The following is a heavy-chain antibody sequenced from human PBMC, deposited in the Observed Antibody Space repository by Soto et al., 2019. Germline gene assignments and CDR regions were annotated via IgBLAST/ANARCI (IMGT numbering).Heavy chain of an antibody. J-gene: IGHJ6*02. CDR2: ISCDGSNK. CDR3: AKERITIFGVVIPMDYYYYGMDV. Sequence: GGSLRLSCAASGFTFSSYGMHWVRQAPGKGLEWVAVISCDGSNKYYADSVKGRFTISRDNSKNTLYLQMNSLRAEDTAVYYRAKERITIFGVVIPMDYYYYGMDVWGQGTTVTVSS. V-gene: IGHV3-30*18. CDR1: GFTFSSYG. D-gene: IGHD3-3*01.